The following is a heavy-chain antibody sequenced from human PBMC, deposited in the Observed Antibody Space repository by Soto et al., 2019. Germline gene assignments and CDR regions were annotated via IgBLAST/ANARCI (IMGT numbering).Heavy chain of an antibody. J-gene: IGHJ4*02. CDR2: INPRDGST. V-gene: IGHV1-46*03. CDR3: TREIVGVYYFDF. Sequence: GASVKVSCKASGYTFTNYYFHWVRQAPGQGLEWMGIINPRDGSTYYSQSFQGRVIMTRDTSTSTVYMELSSLGFEDTAVYYCTREIVGVYYFDFWGQGTPVTVSS. D-gene: IGHD3-10*01. CDR1: GYTFTNYY.